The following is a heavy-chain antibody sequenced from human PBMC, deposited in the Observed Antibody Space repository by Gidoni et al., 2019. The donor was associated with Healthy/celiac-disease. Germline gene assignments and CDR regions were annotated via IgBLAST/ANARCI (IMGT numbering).Heavy chain of an antibody. CDR3: ARDLNFWSGYLYGMDV. Sequence: EVQLVESGGGLVQPGGSMRRYCAASGFTFSRYWMSWVRQAPGKGLDWGSNINQDGSETCYVDSVTGRFTISRDNAKNSLYLQMNSLRAEDTAVYYCARDLNFWSGYLYGMDVWGQGTTVTVSS. CDR2: INQDGSET. V-gene: IGHV3-7*01. CDR1: GFTFSRYW. D-gene: IGHD3-3*01. J-gene: IGHJ6*02.